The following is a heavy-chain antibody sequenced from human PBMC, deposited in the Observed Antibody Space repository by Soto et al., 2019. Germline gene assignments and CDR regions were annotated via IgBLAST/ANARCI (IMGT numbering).Heavy chain of an antibody. V-gene: IGHV1-18*01. D-gene: IGHD2-2*01. Sequence: QIQLVQSGTEVKKPGASVKVSCKASGYIFTNYGITWVRQAPGQGLEWMGWISPHNGKTSYAQRVQDRVTMTTDTSTSTAYMKLRSLRSDDTAMYYCARRHSAAWFDPWGQGTLVTVSS. J-gene: IGHJ5*02. CDR1: GYIFTNYG. CDR2: ISPHNGKT. CDR3: ARRHSAAWFDP.